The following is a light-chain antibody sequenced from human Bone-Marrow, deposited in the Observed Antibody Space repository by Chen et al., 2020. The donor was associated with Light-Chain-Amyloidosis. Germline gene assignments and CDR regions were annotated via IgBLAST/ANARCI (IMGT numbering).Light chain of an antibody. V-gene: IGLV1-47*01. CDR1: TSNIGSNF. CDR3: AAWDDSLSGFFV. CDR2: KND. Sequence: QSVLTQPPSASGTPGQRVTISCSGSTSNIGSNFVYWYQQLPGTAPKLLIHKNDQRPSGVPDRISGSKSGTSDSLAISGLRSEDEADYYCAAWDDSLSGFFVFGTGTKVTVL. J-gene: IGLJ1*01.